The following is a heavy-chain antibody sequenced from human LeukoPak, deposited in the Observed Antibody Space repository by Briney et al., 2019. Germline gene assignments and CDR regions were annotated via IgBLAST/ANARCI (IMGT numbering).Heavy chain of an antibody. D-gene: IGHD5-18*01. Sequence: SETLSLTCTVSGGSISSSSYYWGWIRQPPGKGLEWIGSIYYSGSTNYNPSLKSRVTISVDTSKNQFSLKLSSVTAADTAVYYCASGYSYSGVDYWGQGTLVTVSS. CDR1: GGSISSSSYY. CDR2: IYYSGST. V-gene: IGHV4-39*07. J-gene: IGHJ4*02. CDR3: ASGYSYSGVDY.